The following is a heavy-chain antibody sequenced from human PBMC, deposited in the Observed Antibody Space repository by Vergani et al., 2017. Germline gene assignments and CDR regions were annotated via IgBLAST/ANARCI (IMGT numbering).Heavy chain of an antibody. D-gene: IGHD3-22*01. CDR1: GYTFTSYA. V-gene: IGHV1-69*13. Sequence: QVQLVQSGAEVKKPGASVKVSCKASGYTFTSYAITWVRPAPGQGLQWMGRMIPTFDSKNYAPRFQGRVTLTADASASTAYMELTRLTSEDTAVYFCARGASYCDSGGYAGTWGQGTLVTVS. CDR3: ARGASYCDSGGYAGT. J-gene: IGHJ5*02. CDR2: MIPTFDSK.